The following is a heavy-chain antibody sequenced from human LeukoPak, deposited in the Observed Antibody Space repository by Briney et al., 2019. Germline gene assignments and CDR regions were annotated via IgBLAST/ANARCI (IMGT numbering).Heavy chain of an antibody. Sequence: QPGGSLRLSCAASGFTFSSFVMRLVRQAPREGLEVVSVITDNCCSPRCADSVKGRFTSSRDYFKNSLYHQMISLTAEATAVYYGAKDHRLRNLVPTIAYFDCWGQGTLVTVSS. CDR3: AKDHRLRNLVPTIAYFDC. V-gene: IGHV3-23*01. J-gene: IGHJ4*02. CDR1: GFTFSSFV. CDR2: ITDNCCSP. D-gene: IGHD5-12*01.